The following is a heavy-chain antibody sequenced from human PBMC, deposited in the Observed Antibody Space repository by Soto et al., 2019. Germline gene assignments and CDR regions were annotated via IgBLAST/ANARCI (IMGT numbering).Heavy chain of an antibody. CDR3: ARGIVNFAFDI. J-gene: IGHJ3*02. V-gene: IGHV4-34*01. Sequence: PSETLSLTCAVYGGSFSGYYWSWIRQPPGKGLEWIGEINHSGSTNYNPSLKSRVTISVDTSKNQFSLKLSSVTAADTAVYYCARGIVNFAFDIWGQGTMVTVS. CDR2: INHSGST. D-gene: IGHD1-26*01. CDR1: GGSFSGYY.